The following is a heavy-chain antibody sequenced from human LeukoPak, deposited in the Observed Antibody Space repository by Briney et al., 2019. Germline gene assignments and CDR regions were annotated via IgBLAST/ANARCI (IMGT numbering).Heavy chain of an antibody. CDR1: GFTFSNAW. CDR3: AKDSPVATR. Sequence: GGSLRLSCAASGFTFSNAWMSWVRQAPGKGLEWVGRIKSKTDGGTTDYAAPVKGGFTISRDDSKNTLYLQMNSLRAEDTAVYYCAKDSPVATRWGQGTLVTVSS. V-gene: IGHV3-15*01. D-gene: IGHD1-26*01. CDR2: IKSKTDGGTT. J-gene: IGHJ4*02.